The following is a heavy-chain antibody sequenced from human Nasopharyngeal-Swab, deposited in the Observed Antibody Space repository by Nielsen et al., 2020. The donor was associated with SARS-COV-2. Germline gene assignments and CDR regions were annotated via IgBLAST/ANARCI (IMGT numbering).Heavy chain of an antibody. CDR2: TNPNSGNT. CDR3: ARGGHIVVVVAAADSWFDP. CDR1: GYTFTGYD. D-gene: IGHD2-15*01. Sequence: ATVKVSCKASGYTFTGYDINWVRQATGQGLEWMGWTNPNSGNTGYAQKFQGRVTMTRNTSISTAYMELSSLRSEDTAVYYCARGGHIVVVVAAADSWFDPWGQGTLVTVSS. V-gene: IGHV1-8*01. J-gene: IGHJ5*02.